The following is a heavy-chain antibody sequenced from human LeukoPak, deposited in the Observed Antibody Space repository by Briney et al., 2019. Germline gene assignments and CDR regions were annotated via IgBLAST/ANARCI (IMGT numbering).Heavy chain of an antibody. J-gene: IGHJ6*02. CDR1: GGSISSYY. D-gene: IGHD2-15*01. V-gene: IGHV4-59*01. CDR2: IYYSGST. Sequence: PSETLSLTCTVSGGSISSYYWSWIRQPPGKGLEWIGYIYYSGSTNYNPSLKSRVTISVDTSKNQFSLKLSSVTAADTAVYYCARVPGYVGSGYYYYYGMDVWGQGTTVTVSS. CDR3: ARVPGYVGSGYYYYYGMDV.